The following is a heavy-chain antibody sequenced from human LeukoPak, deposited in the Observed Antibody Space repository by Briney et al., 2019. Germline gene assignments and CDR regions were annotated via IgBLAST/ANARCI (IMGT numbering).Heavy chain of an antibody. Sequence: PSETLSLTCTVSGGSISSYYWSWIRQPPGKGLEWIGYIYYSGSTNYKSSLKGRVTISVDTSKNQFSLKLSSVTAADTAVYYCARTTEGGYSYGYFYYYYMDVWGKGTTVTISS. CDR1: GGSISSYY. D-gene: IGHD5-18*01. J-gene: IGHJ6*03. CDR2: IYYSGST. V-gene: IGHV4-59*01. CDR3: ARTTEGGYSYGYFYYYYMDV.